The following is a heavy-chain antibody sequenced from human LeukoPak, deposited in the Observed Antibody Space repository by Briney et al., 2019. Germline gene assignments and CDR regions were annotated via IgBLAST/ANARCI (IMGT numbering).Heavy chain of an antibody. CDR2: ISYIGST. D-gene: IGHD4-17*01. CDR3: ARDLVTVTKGFDI. J-gene: IGHJ3*02. CDR1: GGSFDSKY. V-gene: IGHV4-59*01. Sequence: SETLSLTCSVSGGSFDSKYWSWIRQPPGKGLEWIGYISYIGSTNYNPSLKSRVTISIDTSKNQFSLKLSSETAADTAVYYCARDLVTVTKGFDIWGQGTMVSVSS.